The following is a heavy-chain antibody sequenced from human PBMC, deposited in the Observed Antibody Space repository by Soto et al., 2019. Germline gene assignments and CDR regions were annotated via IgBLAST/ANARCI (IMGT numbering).Heavy chain of an antibody. D-gene: IGHD5-12*01. V-gene: IGHV6-1*01. CDR2: TYYRSKWYN. Sequence: SQTLSLPCAISGDSVSSNSAAWNWIRQSPSRGLEWLGRTYYRSKWYNDYAVSMKSRITINPDTSKNQFSLHLNSVTPEDTAVYYCTRDRYSGYDYFDFWGRGTLVTVSS. J-gene: IGHJ4*02. CDR1: GDSVSSNSAA. CDR3: TRDRYSGYDYFDF.